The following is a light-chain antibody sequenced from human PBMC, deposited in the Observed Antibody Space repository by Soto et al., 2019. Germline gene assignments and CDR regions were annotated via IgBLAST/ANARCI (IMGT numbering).Light chain of an antibody. J-gene: IGLJ1*01. CDR3: SSYTSSSSLEV. Sequence: QSALTQPASVSGSPGQSISISCTGTSSDVGGYDYVSWFQQHPGKAPKLMIYDVSYRPSGVSNRFSGSKSGNTASLTISGLDEEDDDEYYCSSYTSSSSLEVFGTGTKLTVL. CDR2: DVS. CDR1: SSDVGGYDY. V-gene: IGLV2-14*01.